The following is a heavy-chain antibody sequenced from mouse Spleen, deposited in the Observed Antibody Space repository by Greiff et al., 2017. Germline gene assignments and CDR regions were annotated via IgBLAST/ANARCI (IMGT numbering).Heavy chain of an antibody. D-gene: IGHD2-1*01. Sequence: EVHLVESGGGLVKPGGSLKLSCAASGFTFSSYTMSWVRQTPEKRLEWVATISGGGGNTYYPDSVKGRFTISRDNAKNTLYLQMSSLRSEDTALYYCARLPIYYGNYGYFDVWGTGTTVTVSS. V-gene: IGHV5-9*01. J-gene: IGHJ1*03. CDR1: GFTFSSYT. CDR3: ARLPIYYGNYGYFDV. CDR2: ISGGGGNT.